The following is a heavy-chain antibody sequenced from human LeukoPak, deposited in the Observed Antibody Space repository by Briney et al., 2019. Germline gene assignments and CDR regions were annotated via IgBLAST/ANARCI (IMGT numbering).Heavy chain of an antibody. CDR2: ISSSSSYI. J-gene: IGHJ4*02. CDR3: ARDLYDSSGYYYNY. D-gene: IGHD3-22*01. V-gene: IGHV3-21*01. CDR1: GFTFSSYS. Sequence: TGGSLRLSCAASGFTFSSYSMNWVRQAPGKGLEWVSSISSSSSYIYYADSVKGRFTISRDNAKNSLYLQMNSLRAEDTAVYYCARDLYDSSGYYYNYWGQRTLVTVSS.